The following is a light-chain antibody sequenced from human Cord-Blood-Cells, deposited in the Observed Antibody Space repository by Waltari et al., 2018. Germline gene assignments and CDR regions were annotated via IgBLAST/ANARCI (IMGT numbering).Light chain of an antibody. J-gene: IGKJ1*01. Sequence: EIVTTPSPATLSVSPRQRATLSCRASQSVSRNLAWYQQKPGQSPRLHIYGASTRATGIPARFRGSGSGREFALTISSLQSEGFAVCYCEQYNNWPPWTFGQGTKVEIK. V-gene: IGKV3-15*01. CDR2: GAS. CDR3: EQYNNWPPWT. CDR1: QSVSRN.